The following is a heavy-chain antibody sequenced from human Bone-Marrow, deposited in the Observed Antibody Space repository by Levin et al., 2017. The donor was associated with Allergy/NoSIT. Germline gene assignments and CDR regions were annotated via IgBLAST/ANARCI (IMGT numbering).Heavy chain of an antibody. Sequence: SLKISCVVSGLTFSDYWMTWARQVSGKGLEWVFSINAYFLSPSSVASVQGRFTISRDNAKNSLYLQMNNLRAEDTAVYYCAKQISREGYWGQGTLVTVSS. D-gene: IGHD1-26*01. CDR3: AKQISREGY. CDR2: INAYFLSP. V-gene: IGHV3-7*01. CDR1: GLTFSDYW. J-gene: IGHJ4*02.